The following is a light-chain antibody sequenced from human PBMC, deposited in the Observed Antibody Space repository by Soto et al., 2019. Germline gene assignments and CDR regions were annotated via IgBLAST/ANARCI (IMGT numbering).Light chain of an antibody. CDR1: QLFSSN. CDR3: QQYNDWPRT. V-gene: IGKV3-15*01. Sequence: EIVLTQSPATLSVSPGESVTLXCRASQLFSSNLAWYQRRPGQAPRLLIYGSSTRATGVPPRFSGSASGTEFTLTISSLQSEDFGVYYCQQYNDWPRTFGQGTRLEI. CDR2: GSS. J-gene: IGKJ5*01.